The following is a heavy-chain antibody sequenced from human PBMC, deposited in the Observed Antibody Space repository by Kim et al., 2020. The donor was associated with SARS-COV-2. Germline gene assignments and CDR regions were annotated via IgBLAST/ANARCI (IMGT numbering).Heavy chain of an antibody. J-gene: IGHJ4*02. Sequence: KFQGRVTITADESTSTAYMELSSLRSEDTAVYYCAREIPNWGSDAGYFDYWGQGTLVTVSS. CDR3: AREIPNWGSDAGYFDY. V-gene: IGHV1-69*01. D-gene: IGHD7-27*01.